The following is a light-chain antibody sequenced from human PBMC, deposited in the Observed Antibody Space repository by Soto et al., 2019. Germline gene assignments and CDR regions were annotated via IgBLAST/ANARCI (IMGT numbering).Light chain of an antibody. J-gene: IGKJ1*01. Sequence: DIQMTQSPSTLFASVGDRVTITCRASQSINNWLAWYQQKPGKAPKLFIFKASTLESGVPSRFSGSGSGTELTLSISSLQPDDFATYFCQQYESFPRTFGQGTKVEIK. CDR2: KAS. CDR1: QSINNW. CDR3: QQYESFPRT. V-gene: IGKV1-5*03.